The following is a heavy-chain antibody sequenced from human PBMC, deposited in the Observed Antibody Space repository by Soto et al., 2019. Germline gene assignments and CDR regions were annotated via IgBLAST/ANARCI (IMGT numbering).Heavy chain of an antibody. J-gene: IGHJ6*02. Sequence: GASVKVSCKASGYTFTGYYMHWVRQAPGQGLEWMGWINPNSGGTNYAQKFQGWVTMTRDTSISTAYMELSRLRSDDTAVYYCARGILTIFGVVIANTTSDEYGMDVWGQGTTVTVSS. V-gene: IGHV1-2*04. CDR1: GYTFTGYY. CDR2: INPNSGGT. D-gene: IGHD3-3*01. CDR3: ARGILTIFGVVIANTTSDEYGMDV.